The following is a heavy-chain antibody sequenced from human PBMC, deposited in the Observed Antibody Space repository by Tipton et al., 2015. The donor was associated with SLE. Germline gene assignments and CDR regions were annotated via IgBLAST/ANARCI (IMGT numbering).Heavy chain of an antibody. J-gene: IGHJ4*02. V-gene: IGHV4-59*11. CDR3: ARDARAGEFDY. D-gene: IGHD3-16*01. CDR1: GGSISSHY. Sequence: TLSLTCTVSGGSISSHYWSWIRQPPGKGLEWIGYIYYSGSTNYNPSLKSRVTISVDTSKNQFSLKLSSVTAADTAVYYCARDARAGEFDYWGQGTLVTVSS. CDR2: IYYSGST.